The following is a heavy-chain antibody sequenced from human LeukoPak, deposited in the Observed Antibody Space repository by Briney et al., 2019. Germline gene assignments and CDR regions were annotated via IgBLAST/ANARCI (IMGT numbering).Heavy chain of an antibody. CDR3: GREIEGTTDY. Sequence: ASVKVSCKASGYTFTSYDINWVRQATGQGLEWMGWMNPNSGNTGYAQKFQGRVTITRNTSISTAYMELNSLRSEDTAVYFCGREIEGTTDYWGQGTLVTVSS. D-gene: IGHD1-7*01. J-gene: IGHJ4*02. V-gene: IGHV1-8*03. CDR1: GYTFTSYD. CDR2: MNPNSGNT.